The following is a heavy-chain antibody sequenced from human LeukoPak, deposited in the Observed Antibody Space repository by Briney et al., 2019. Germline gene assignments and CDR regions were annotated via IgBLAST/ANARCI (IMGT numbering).Heavy chain of an antibody. CDR1: GGSFSGYY. D-gene: IGHD2-15*01. CDR3: ARGYRAVVAAYNWFNP. Sequence: PSETLSLTCAVYGGSFSGYYWSWIRQPPGKGLEWIGEINHSGSTNYNPSLKSRVTISVDTSKNQFSLKLSSVTAADTAVYYCARGYRAVVAAYNWFNPWGQGTLVTVSS. CDR2: INHSGST. V-gene: IGHV4-34*01. J-gene: IGHJ5*02.